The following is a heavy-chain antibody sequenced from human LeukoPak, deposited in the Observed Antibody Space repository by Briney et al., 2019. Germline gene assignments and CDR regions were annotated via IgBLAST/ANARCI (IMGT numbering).Heavy chain of an antibody. V-gene: IGHV3-23*01. D-gene: IGHD3-22*01. CDR1: GFTFSSYA. CDR3: AKDISPYYYDSSGTLH. CDR2: ISGSGGST. Sequence: GGSLRLSCAASGFTFSSYAMSWVRQAPGKGLEWVSAISGSGGSTYYADSVKGRFTVSRGNSKNTLYLQMNSLRAEDTAVYYCAKDISPYYYDSSGTLHWGQGTLVTVSS. J-gene: IGHJ4*02.